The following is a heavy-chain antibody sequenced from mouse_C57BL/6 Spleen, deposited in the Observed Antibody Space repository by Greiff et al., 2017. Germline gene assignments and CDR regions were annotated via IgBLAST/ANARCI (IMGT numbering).Heavy chain of an antibody. V-gene: IGHV1-72*01. D-gene: IGHD1-1*01. CDR2: IDPNSGGT. CDR3: ARNYYGSLYYFDY. Sequence: VKLMESGAELVKPGASVKLSCKASGYTFTSYWMHWVKQRPGRGLEWIGRIDPNSGGTKYNEKFKSKATLTVDKPSSTAYMQLSSLTSEDSAVYYCARNYYGSLYYFDYWGQGTTLTVSS. J-gene: IGHJ2*01. CDR1: GYTFTSYW.